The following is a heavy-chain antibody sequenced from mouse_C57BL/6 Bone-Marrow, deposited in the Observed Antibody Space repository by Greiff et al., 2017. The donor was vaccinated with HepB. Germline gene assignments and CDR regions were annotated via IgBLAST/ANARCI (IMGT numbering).Heavy chain of an antibody. Sequence: QVQLQQPGAELVKPGASVKMSCKASGYTFTSYWITWVKQRPGQGLEWIGDIYPGSGSTNYNEKLKSKATLTVDTSSSTAYMQLSSLSSEDSAVYYCARRRVITTVVLDYWGQGTTLTVSS. V-gene: IGHV1-55*01. J-gene: IGHJ2*01. CDR3: ARRRVITTVVLDY. CDR1: GYTFTSYW. D-gene: IGHD1-1*01. CDR2: IYPGSGST.